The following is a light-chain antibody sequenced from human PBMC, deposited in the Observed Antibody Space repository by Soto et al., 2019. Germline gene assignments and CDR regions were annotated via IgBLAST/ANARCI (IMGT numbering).Light chain of an antibody. Sequence: EIVLTQSPGTLSLSPGERATLSCRASQSVNNNYLAWYQQKPGQAPSLLIYGASSRATGIAGRFSGSGSGTYLTLTISRLAPEDFAVYYCKQSGSLVTFGGGTKVEIK. J-gene: IGKJ4*01. CDR3: KQSGSLVT. CDR2: GAS. CDR1: QSVNNNY. V-gene: IGKV3-20*01.